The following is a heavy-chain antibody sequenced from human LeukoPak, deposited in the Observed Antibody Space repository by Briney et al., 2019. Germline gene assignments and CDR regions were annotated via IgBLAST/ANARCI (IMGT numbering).Heavy chain of an antibody. J-gene: IGHJ4*02. V-gene: IGHV3-7*01. CDR1: GFTFSNYW. D-gene: IGHD3-3*01. CDR3: ARWSRLGYFDY. CDR2: IKHDGSEK. Sequence: GGSLRLSCAASGFTFSNYWMNWVRQAPGKGLEWVANIKHDGSEKYYVDSVKGRFTISRDNAKNSLYLQMNSLRAEDTAVYYCARWSRLGYFDYWGQGTLVPVSS.